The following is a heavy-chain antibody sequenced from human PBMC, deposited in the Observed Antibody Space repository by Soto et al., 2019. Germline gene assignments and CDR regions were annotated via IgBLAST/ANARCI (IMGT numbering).Heavy chain of an antibody. Sequence: EVQLVESGGDLVQPGGSLRLSCAASGFTVSSTYMTWVRQAPGKGLEWVSVIYSGGTTYYADSVKGRFIISRDNSKNTLYLQMNSLRAEDTAVYYCGRNYYNDYWGQGTLVTVSS. J-gene: IGHJ4*02. CDR3: GRNYYNDY. V-gene: IGHV3-66*01. CDR1: GFTVSSTY. CDR2: IYSGGTT.